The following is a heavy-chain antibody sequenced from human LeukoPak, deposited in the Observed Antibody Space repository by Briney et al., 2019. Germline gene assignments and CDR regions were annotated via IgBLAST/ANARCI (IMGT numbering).Heavy chain of an antibody. J-gene: IGHJ4*02. D-gene: IGHD3-3*01. CDR2: ISGSGGRT. V-gene: IGHV3-23*01. CDR3: VKAPYNYDFWSGFPDY. CDR1: GFTFSSYA. Sequence: GGSLRLSCAASGFTFSSYAMSWVRQAPGKGLEWVSAISGSGGRTDYADSVKGRFTISRDNSKNTLYLQMNSLRAEDTAVYYCVKAPYNYDFWSGFPDYWGQGTLVTVSS.